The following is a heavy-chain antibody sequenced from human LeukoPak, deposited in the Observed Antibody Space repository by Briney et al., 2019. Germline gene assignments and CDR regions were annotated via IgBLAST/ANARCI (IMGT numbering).Heavy chain of an antibody. V-gene: IGHV1-69*10. CDR2: IIPILGIA. Sequence: VKVSCKASGGTFSSYAISWARQAPGQGLEWMGRIIPILGIANYAQKFQGRVTITADKSTSTAYMELSSLRSEDTAVYYCARARNPNYYGSGSYYNLLDYWGQGTLVTVSS. J-gene: IGHJ4*02. CDR3: ARARNPNYYGSGSYYNLLDY. CDR1: GGTFSSYA. D-gene: IGHD3-10*01.